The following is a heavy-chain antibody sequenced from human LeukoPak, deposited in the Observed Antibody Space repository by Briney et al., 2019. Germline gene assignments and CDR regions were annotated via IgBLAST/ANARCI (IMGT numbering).Heavy chain of an antibody. Sequence: GGSLRLSCAASGFTFNSYVMSWVRQAPGKGLEWVSTISGSGISTYCSDTVKGRFTISRDNSKNTLYLQMHSLRAEDTAVYYCAKGDNDILTGYYNSFDYWGQGTLVTVSS. J-gene: IGHJ4*02. CDR3: AKGDNDILTGYYNSFDY. V-gene: IGHV3-23*01. CDR1: GFTFNSYV. D-gene: IGHD3-9*01. CDR2: ISGSGIST.